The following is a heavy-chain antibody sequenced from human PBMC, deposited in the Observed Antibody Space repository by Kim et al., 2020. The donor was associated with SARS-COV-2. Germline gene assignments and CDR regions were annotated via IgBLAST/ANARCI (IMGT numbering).Heavy chain of an antibody. Sequence: GGSLRLSCAASGFTFSSYGMHWVRQAPGKGLEWVAVISYDGSNKYYADSVKGRFTISRDNSKNTLYLQMNSLRAEDTAVYYCAKDFTFSGPMNYYFDYWGQGTLVTVSS. V-gene: IGHV3-30*18. CDR3: AKDFTFSGPMNYYFDY. J-gene: IGHJ4*02. D-gene: IGHD3-10*01. CDR1: GFTFSSYG. CDR2: ISYDGSNK.